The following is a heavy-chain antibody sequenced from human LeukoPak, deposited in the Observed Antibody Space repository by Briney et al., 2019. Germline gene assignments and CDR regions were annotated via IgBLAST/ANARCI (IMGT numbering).Heavy chain of an antibody. V-gene: IGHV3-23*01. D-gene: IGHD3-22*01. J-gene: IGHJ4*02. CDR2: ISGGGGST. Sequence: PGGSLRLSCAASGFTFSSYAMSWVRQPPGKGLEWVSAISGGGGSTYYADSVKGRFTISRDNSKNTLYLQMNSLRAEDTAVYYCAKELYYYDSSGYYRKSGIDYWGQGTLVTVSS. CDR1: GFTFSSYA. CDR3: AKELYYYDSSGYYRKSGIDY.